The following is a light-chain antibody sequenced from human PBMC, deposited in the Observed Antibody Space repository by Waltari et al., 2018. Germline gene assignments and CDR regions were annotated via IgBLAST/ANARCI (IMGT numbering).Light chain of an antibody. CDR2: LAS. CDR1: QSISSN. CDR3: QQSYNTPPDT. Sequence: DIQMTQSPSSLSASVGDRVTMTCRASQSISSNLNWYQQKPGRAPKLLIYLASTLQSEVPSRFSGSGSGTDFTLTISSLQPEDVATYYCQQSYNTPPDTFGQGTKLEIK. J-gene: IGKJ2*01. V-gene: IGKV1-39*01.